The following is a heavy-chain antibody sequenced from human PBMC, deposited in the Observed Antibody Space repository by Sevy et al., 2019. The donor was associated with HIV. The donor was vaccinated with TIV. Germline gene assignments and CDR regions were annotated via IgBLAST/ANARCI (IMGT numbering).Heavy chain of an antibody. Sequence: GGSLRLSCAASGFTFSSYAMTWVRQAPGKGLEWVSSIGGSGRYTYYADSVTGRLTISRDNSKNTLYLQMNSLRAEDTAKYYCAKGFRSGESCPRDYYYYGLDVWGQGTTVTVSS. V-gene: IGHV3-23*01. CDR1: GFTFSSYA. J-gene: IGHJ6*02. D-gene: IGHD2-15*01. CDR2: IGGSGRYT. CDR3: AKGFRSGESCPRDYYYYGLDV.